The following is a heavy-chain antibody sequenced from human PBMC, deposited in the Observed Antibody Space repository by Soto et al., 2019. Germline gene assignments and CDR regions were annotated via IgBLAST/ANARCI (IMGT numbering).Heavy chain of an antibody. CDR2: INPSGGST. CDR3: ARAPSSEYGMDV. D-gene: IGHD3-3*01. Sequence: VSCVASGYTXTSYYIHWVRQAPGQGLEWMCIINPSGGSTTYARKFQGRVSMTMDTYTSTDYMELTSIRSEDKAVFYCARAPSSEYGMDVWGQGTTVTVS. CDR1: GYTXTSYY. V-gene: IGHV1-46*01. J-gene: IGHJ6*02.